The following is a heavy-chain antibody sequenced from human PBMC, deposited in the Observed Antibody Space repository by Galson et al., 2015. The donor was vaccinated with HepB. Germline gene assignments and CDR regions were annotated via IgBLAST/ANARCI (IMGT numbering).Heavy chain of an antibody. Sequence: SLRLSCAASGFTFSSYWMHWVRQAPGKGLVWVSRVNADGSSTNYADSVKGRFTISRDNAKNTLYVQMNSLRAEDTAVYYCARDSSCSNGGCNPAGFVDCGPGTMVTGAS. CDR2: VNADGSST. D-gene: IGHD2-8*01. CDR1: GFTFSSYW. CDR3: ARDSSCSNGGCNPAGFVD. J-gene: IGHJ3*01. V-gene: IGHV3-74*01.